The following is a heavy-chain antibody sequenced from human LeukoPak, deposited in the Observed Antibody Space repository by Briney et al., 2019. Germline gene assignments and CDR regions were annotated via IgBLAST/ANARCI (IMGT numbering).Heavy chain of an antibody. CDR3: ARGSSSSSGLALYWYFDL. Sequence: SETLSFTCTVSGGSISSYYWSWIRQPPGKGLEWIGYIYYSGSTNYNPSLKSRVTISVDTSKNQFSLKLSSVTAADTAVYYCARGSSSSSGLALYWYFDLWGRGTLVTVSS. V-gene: IGHV4-59*01. CDR1: GGSISSYY. D-gene: IGHD6-6*01. J-gene: IGHJ2*01. CDR2: IYYSGST.